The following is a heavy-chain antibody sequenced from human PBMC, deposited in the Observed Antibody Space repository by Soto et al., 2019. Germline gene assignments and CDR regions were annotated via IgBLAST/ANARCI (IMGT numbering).Heavy chain of an antibody. Sequence: EVQLVESGGGLVQPGRSLSLSCAASGFTFDDYSMHWVRQAPGKGLEWVSGISWNSGSVAYADSVKGRFTISRDNAKNSLYLQVNSLRVEDTALYYCAKSTAAGFDYWGQGTLVTVSS. CDR3: AKSTAAGFDY. J-gene: IGHJ4*02. D-gene: IGHD6-13*01. CDR1: GFTFDDYS. V-gene: IGHV3-9*01. CDR2: ISWNSGSV.